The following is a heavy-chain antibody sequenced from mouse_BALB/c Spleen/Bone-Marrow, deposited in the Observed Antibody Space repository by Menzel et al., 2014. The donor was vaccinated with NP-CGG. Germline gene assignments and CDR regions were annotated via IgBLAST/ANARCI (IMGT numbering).Heavy chain of an antibody. J-gene: IGHJ2*01. CDR1: GFDFSRYW. Sequence: DVKLQESGGGLVQPGGSLKLSCAASGFDFSRYWMSWVRQAPGKGLEWIGEINPDSSTINYTPSLKDKFIISRDNAKKTLHLQMNKVRSEDAGLYYCATPMKTTLDYWGQGTTLTGSS. CDR2: INPDSSTI. D-gene: IGHD2-12*01. V-gene: IGHV4-1*02. CDR3: ATPMKTTLDY.